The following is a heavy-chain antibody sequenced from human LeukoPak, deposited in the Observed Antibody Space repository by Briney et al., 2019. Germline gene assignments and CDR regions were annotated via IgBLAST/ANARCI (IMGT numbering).Heavy chain of an antibody. CDR2: FDPEDGET. V-gene: IGHV1-24*01. Sequence: ASVKVSCKVPGYTLTELSMHWVRQAPGKGLEWMGGFDPEDGETIYAQKFQGRVTMTEDTSTDTAYMELSSLRSEDTAVYYCATASVSDAAYYYYYYYMDVWGKGTTVTVSS. J-gene: IGHJ6*03. D-gene: IGHD5/OR15-5a*01. CDR1: GYTLTELS. CDR3: ATASVSDAAYYYYYYYMDV.